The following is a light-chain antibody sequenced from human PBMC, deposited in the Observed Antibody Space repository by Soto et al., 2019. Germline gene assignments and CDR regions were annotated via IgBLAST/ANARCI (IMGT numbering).Light chain of an antibody. V-gene: IGLV2-8*01. CDR3: RSYAGSNTYV. CDR2: EVS. J-gene: IGLJ1*01. Sequence: QSVLTQAPSASGSPGQSVTISCTGTSSDVGGYNYVSWYQQHPGKAPKLMIYEVSKRPSGVPDRFSGSKSGNTASLTVSGLQAEDEADYYCRSYAGSNTYVLSTGTKVTVL. CDR1: SSDVGGYNY.